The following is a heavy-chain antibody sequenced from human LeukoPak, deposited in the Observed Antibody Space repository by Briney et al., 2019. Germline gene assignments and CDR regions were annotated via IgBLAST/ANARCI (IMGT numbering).Heavy chain of an antibody. CDR1: GGTISSSSYY. CDR2: IYYSGST. Sequence: SETLCLTCTVSGGTISSSSYYWGCIRQPPGKGLEGVGCIYYSGSTYYNPYLNSRVTISVDTSNNQFSLKLSSVTAADTAVYYCARDLIVVVPAAFDYWGQGTLVTVSS. V-gene: IGHV4-39*07. J-gene: IGHJ4*02. CDR3: ARDLIVVVPAAFDY. D-gene: IGHD2-2*01.